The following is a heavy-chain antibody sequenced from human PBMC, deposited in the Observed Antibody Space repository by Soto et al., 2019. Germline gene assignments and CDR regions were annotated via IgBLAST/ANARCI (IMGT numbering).Heavy chain of an antibody. Sequence: GGSLRLSCVGSGFTFSTYSINWVRQAPGKGLEWVSSISSASSETWYADSVKGRFIISRDNAQNSLFLQMNTLRPEDSAIYYCARVAYWGPGTQVTV. CDR3: ARVAY. J-gene: IGHJ4*02. CDR1: GFTFSTYS. V-gene: IGHV3-21*01. CDR2: ISSASSET.